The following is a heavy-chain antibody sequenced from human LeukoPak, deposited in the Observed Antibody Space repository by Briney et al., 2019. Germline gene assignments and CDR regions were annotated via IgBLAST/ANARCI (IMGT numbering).Heavy chain of an antibody. CDR3: ARGYCSSTSCYKNWFDP. J-gene: IGHJ5*02. CDR1: GFTFSTYW. Sequence: GGSLRLSCAASGFTFSTYWMNWVRQAPGKGLEWVANIKHDGSEINYMDSVKGRFTISRDNPKSSVYLQINRLRTEDTAVYYCARGYCSSTSCYKNWFDPWGQGTLVTVSS. CDR2: IKHDGSEI. D-gene: IGHD2-2*02. V-gene: IGHV3-7*05.